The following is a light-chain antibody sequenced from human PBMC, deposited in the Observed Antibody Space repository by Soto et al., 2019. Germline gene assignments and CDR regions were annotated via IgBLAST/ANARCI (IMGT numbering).Light chain of an antibody. J-gene: IGKJ2*01. V-gene: IGKV2-24*01. CDR1: ESLVHTDGNTY. CDR2: NVA. Sequence: DVVLTQTPLSSPVTLGQPASFSCRSSESLVHTDGNTYLNWLQQRPGQPPRLLIYNVAYRFSGVPDRSSGSGAGTDFTLKISRVEPEDVGTYYCMQATKYPPYTFGQGTKLEIE. CDR3: MQATKYPPYT.